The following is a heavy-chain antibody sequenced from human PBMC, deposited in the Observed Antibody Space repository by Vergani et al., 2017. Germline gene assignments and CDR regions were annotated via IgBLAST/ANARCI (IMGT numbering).Heavy chain of an antibody. CDR2: IYYSGST. D-gene: IGHD6-19*01. J-gene: IGHJ5*02. V-gene: IGHV4-39*01. CDR1: GASIRSSNYY. CDR3: ARHSTVEWLVKLGWIDP. Sequence: QLQLQESGPGLVKPSATLSLTCSVSGASIRSSNYYWGWIRQRPGKGLEWIARIYYSGSTYYNLSLKSRVTISVDTSKNQFSLKLSSVTAADTAVYFCARHSTVEWLVKLGWIDPWGQGILVTVSS.